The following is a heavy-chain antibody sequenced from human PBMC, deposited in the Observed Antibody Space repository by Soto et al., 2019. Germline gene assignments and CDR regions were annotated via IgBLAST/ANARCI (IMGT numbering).Heavy chain of an antibody. V-gene: IGHV4-59*01. CDR1: GLSIRHYN. J-gene: IGHJ6*02. CDR2: IYYSGST. CDR3: ARVAFTVTTGYYYYYYGMDV. D-gene: IGHD4-4*01. Sequence: ETLSRSSTASGLSIRHYNLRSFRRPPERGLDWIGYIYYSGSTNYNPSLKSRVTISVDTSKNQFSLKLSSVTAADTAVYYCARVAFTVTTGYYYYYYGMDVWGQGTTVTVSS.